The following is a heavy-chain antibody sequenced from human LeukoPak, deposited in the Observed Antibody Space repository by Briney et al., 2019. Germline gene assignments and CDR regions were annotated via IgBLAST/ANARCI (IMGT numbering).Heavy chain of an antibody. CDR2: IHSGGST. D-gene: IGHD1-26*01. J-gene: IGHJ4*02. CDR3: ASGIRAFDY. CDR1: GFTVSTTY. V-gene: IGHV3-66*01. Sequence: GGFLRLSCAASGFTVSTTYMNWVRQAPGKGLEWVSVIHSGGSTYYADSLKGRFTISRDNSKNTLYLQMNSLRAEDTAVYYCASGIRAFDYWGQGALVTVSS.